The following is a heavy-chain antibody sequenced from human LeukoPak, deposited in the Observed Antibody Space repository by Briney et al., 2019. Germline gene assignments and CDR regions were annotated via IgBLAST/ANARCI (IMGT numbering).Heavy chain of an antibody. Sequence: GESLKISCKASGYSFSTFWIGWVRQVREKGLEWMRMIFPGDSDTRYNPSFQGQVPISADKSSTTASLQWSSLKAAHTATYYCARVRQPSGEYYIYFFDYWGQGALVTVSS. V-gene: IGHV5-51*01. J-gene: IGHJ4*02. CDR2: IFPGDSDT. CDR3: ARVRQPSGEYYIYFFDY. CDR1: GYSFSTFW. D-gene: IGHD2/OR15-2a*01.